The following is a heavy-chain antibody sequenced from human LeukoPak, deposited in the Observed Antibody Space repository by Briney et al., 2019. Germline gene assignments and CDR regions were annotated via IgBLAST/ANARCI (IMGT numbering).Heavy chain of an antibody. D-gene: IGHD5-12*01. CDR1: GGSISSSSYY. J-gene: IGHJ4*02. V-gene: IGHV4-39*01. CDR3: ARHAVATFNFDY. CDR2: IYYSGST. Sequence: SETLSLTCTVSGGSISSSSYYWGWIRQPPGKGLEWIGSIYYSGSTYYNPSLKSRVTISVDTSKNQFSLRLSSVTAADTAVYYCARHAVATFNFDYWGQGTLVTVSS.